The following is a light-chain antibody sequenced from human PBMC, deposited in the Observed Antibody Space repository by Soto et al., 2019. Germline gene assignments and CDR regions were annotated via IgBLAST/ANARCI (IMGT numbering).Light chain of an antibody. CDR1: QSVSTS. J-gene: IGKJ2*01. V-gene: IGKV3-15*01. CDR2: SAF. CDR3: QQYIKGYT. Sequence: EVVMTQSPATRSVFPGERVTLSCRASQSVSTSVAWYQQKPGQAPRLLIYSAFTTASGIPARFSGGGSGTEFTLTISSLESEDFAVYYCQQYIKGYTFGQGTKLEIK.